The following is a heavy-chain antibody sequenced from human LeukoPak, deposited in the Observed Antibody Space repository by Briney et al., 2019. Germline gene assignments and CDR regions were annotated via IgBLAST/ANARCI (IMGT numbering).Heavy chain of an antibody. Sequence: GGSLRLSCAASGFTFSSYSMHWVRQAPGKGLEWVSSISSSSTYIYYADSVKGRFTIFRDNAKSSLYLQMNSLRAEDTAVYYCARDRYGDYVGSDDYWGQGTLVTVSS. V-gene: IGHV3-21*01. D-gene: IGHD4-17*01. CDR3: ARDRYGDYVGSDDY. CDR1: GFTFSSYS. J-gene: IGHJ4*02. CDR2: ISSSSTYI.